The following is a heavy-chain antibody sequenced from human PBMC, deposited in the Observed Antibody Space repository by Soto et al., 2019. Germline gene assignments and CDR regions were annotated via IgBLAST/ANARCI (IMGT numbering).Heavy chain of an antibody. D-gene: IGHD2-21*01. CDR1: GFTFSNYG. J-gene: IGHJ4*02. CDR3: ARDWGGPTRTRCVAPYY. CDR2: IWYDGSNK. V-gene: IGHV3-33*01. Sequence: QEQLVESGGGVVQPGRSLRLSCVASGFTFSNYGWHWVRQAPGKGLEWVAVIWYDGSNKYYADSVKGRFTISRDNSKNTLYLQMNSLRDEDTAVYYCARDWGGPTRTRCVAPYYWGQGTLVTVSS.